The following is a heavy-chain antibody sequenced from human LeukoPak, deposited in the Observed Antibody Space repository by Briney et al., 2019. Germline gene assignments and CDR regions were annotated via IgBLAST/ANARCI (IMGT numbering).Heavy chain of an antibody. Sequence: VASMRVSCKASGYTFTAYYLHWVRQAPGQGLEWMRWINPNSGGTNYAQKFKGWVTLTRDTSINTTYMELSRLASDVTAVYFCARGTPGSYLGYWGQGTLVTVSS. D-gene: IGHD3-16*02. CDR1: GYTFTAYY. J-gene: IGHJ4*02. CDR2: INPNSGGT. V-gene: IGHV1-2*04. CDR3: ARGTPGSYLGY.